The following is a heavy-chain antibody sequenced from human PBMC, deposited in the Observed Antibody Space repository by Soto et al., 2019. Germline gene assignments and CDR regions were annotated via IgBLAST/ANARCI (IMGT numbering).Heavy chain of an antibody. J-gene: IGHJ5*02. Sequence: ASVKVSCKVSGYTLTELSTHWVRQAPGKGLEWMGGFDPEDGETIYPQKFQGRVTMTEDTSTDTAYMELSSLRYDDTAVYYCATASINSVRGVIIRSDWFDPWGQGTLVTVSS. D-gene: IGHD3-10*01. V-gene: IGHV1-24*01. CDR1: GYTLTELS. CDR3: ATASINSVRGVIIRSDWFDP. CDR2: FDPEDGET.